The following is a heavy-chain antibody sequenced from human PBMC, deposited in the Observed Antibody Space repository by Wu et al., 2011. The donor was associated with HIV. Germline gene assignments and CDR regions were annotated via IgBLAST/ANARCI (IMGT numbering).Heavy chain of an antibody. V-gene: IGHV1-2*04. CDR1: GGTFNSYA. CDR2: INPSNGDT. CDR3: ATVAGSAAGEAFDV. J-gene: IGHJ3*01. Sequence: QVQLVQSGAEVKKPGSSVKVSCKASGGTFNSYALSWVRQAPGQGLEYVAWINPSNGDTKYAQKFQDWVTLTRYTSINTAYLQLARVTPDDTAIYYCATVAGSAAGEAFDVWGQGTMVTVSS. D-gene: IGHD2-15*01.